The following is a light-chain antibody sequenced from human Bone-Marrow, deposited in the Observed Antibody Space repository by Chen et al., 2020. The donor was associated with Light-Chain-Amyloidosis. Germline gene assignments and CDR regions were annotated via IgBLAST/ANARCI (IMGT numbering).Light chain of an antibody. J-gene: IGLJ3*02. CDR1: GGASASNY. CDR3: QAFDINNEWV. CDR2: EDD. V-gene: IGLV6-57*02. Sequence: LTQPHSVSGSPGETLTISCPGSGGASASNYVQWYQQRPGSAPTTVIFEDDQRPSGVPDRFFGSIDGSSNSAYLTISGLRSEDEGDYYCQAFDINNEWVFGGGTKVTVL.